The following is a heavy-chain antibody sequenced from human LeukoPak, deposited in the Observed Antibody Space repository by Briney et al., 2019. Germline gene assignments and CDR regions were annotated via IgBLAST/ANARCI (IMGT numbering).Heavy chain of an antibody. CDR1: GYTFTSYD. J-gene: IGHJ4*02. CDR2: MNPNSGNT. D-gene: IGHD2-21*01. V-gene: IGHV1-8*01. Sequence: ASVKVSCKASGYTFTSYDINWARQATGQGLEWMGWMNPNSGNTGYAQKFQGRVTMTRNTSISTAYMELSSLRSEDTAVYYCARSSYCGGDCYSPDYWGQGTLVTVSS. CDR3: ARSSYCGGDCYSPDY.